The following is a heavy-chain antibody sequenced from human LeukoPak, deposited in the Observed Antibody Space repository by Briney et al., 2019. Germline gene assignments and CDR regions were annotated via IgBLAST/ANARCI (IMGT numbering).Heavy chain of an antibody. CDR3: AKDERYSSGWYPPEGYYFDY. Sequence: GGSLRLSCAASGFTFSSYVMSWVRQAPGKGLEWVSAISGSGGSTYYADSVKGRFTISRDNSKNTLYLQMNSLRAEDTAVYYCAKDERYSSGWYPPEGYYFDYWGQGTLVTVSS. D-gene: IGHD6-19*01. CDR2: ISGSGGST. J-gene: IGHJ4*02. V-gene: IGHV3-23*01. CDR1: GFTFSSYV.